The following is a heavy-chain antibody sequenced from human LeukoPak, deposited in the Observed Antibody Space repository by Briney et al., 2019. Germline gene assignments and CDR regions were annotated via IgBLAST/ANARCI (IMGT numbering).Heavy chain of an antibody. CDR1: GFTFSSYA. D-gene: IGHD3-10*01. J-gene: IGHJ3*02. V-gene: IGHV3-30-3*01. CDR3: AKDRYGSGSYSLSHTFDI. CDR2: ISYDGSNK. Sequence: PGGSLRLSCAASGFTFSSYAMHWVRQAPGKGLEWVAVISYDGSNKYYADSVKGRFTISRDNAKHSVYLQMNSLRTEDTALYYCAKDRYGSGSYSLSHTFDIRGQGTTVTVSS.